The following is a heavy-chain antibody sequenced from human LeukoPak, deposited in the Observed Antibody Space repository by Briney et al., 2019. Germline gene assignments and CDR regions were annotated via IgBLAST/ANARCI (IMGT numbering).Heavy chain of an antibody. D-gene: IGHD1-1*01. CDR1: GGSISSYY. Sequence: SETLSLTCTVSGGSISSYYWNWIGQPPGKGLEWIWYIYYSGSTNYNPSLKSRVTISVDTSKNQFSLKLSSVTAADTAVYYCARDRGGTTLWDAFDIWGQGTMVTVSS. J-gene: IGHJ3*02. CDR3: ARDRGGTTLWDAFDI. CDR2: IYYSGST. V-gene: IGHV4-59*12.